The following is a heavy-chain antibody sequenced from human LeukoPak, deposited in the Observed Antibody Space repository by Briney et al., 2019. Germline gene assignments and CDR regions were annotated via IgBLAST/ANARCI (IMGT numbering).Heavy chain of an antibody. J-gene: IGHJ4*02. CDR3: ARSGYCSSTTCYHFDY. CDR1: GGSISSSNW. CDR2: IYYSGST. D-gene: IGHD2-2*01. Sequence: PSETLSLTCAVSGGSISSSNWWSWVRQPPGKGLEWIGIIYYSGSTFYNPSLKSRVTISVDTSKNQISLKLSSVTAADTAAYYCARSGYCSSTTCYHFDYWGQGTPVTVSS. V-gene: IGHV4-4*02.